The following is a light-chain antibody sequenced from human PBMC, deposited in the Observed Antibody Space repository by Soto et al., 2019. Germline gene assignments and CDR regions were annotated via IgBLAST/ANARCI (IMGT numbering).Light chain of an antibody. CDR1: QSVNSN. J-gene: IGKJ5*01. Sequence: LAPGERATLSCRASQSVNSNLAWYQQKPGQSPRLLIYGASTRATGIPARFSGSGSGTEFTLTISSLQSEDFAVYYCQQYNAWPPITFGQGTRLEIK. CDR2: GAS. CDR3: QQYNAWPPIT. V-gene: IGKV3-15*01.